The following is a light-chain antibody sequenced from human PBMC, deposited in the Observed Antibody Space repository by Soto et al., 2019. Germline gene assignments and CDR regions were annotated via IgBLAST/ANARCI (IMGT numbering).Light chain of an antibody. Sequence: EIVLTQSPANLSLSPGERATLSCRASQSVSSYLAWYQQKPGQAPRLLIYGASKRATGFPARFSGSGSGTDFTLTISSLQSEDFAVYYCQQYNNWPWTFGQGTKVDIK. J-gene: IGKJ1*01. CDR2: GAS. V-gene: IGKV3-15*01. CDR3: QQYNNWPWT. CDR1: QSVSSY.